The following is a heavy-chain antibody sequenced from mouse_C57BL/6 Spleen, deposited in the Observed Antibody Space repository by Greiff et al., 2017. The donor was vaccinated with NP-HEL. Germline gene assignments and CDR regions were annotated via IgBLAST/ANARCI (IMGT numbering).Heavy chain of an antibody. V-gene: IGHV5-17*01. Sequence: DVQLQESGGGLVKPGGSLKLSCAASGFTFSDYGMHWVRQAPEKGLAWVAYISSGSSTIYYADTVKGRFTISRDNAKNTLFLQMTSLRSEDTAMYYCARLRRAMDYWGQGTSVTVSS. D-gene: IGHD1-2*01. J-gene: IGHJ4*01. CDR3: ARLRRAMDY. CDR2: ISSGSSTI. CDR1: GFTFSDYG.